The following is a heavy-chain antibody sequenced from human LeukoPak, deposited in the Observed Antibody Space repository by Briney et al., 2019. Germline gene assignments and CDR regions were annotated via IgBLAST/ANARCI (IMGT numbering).Heavy chain of an antibody. J-gene: IGHJ4*02. CDR2: IYYSGST. D-gene: IGHD5-18*01. CDR1: GGSISSGGYY. V-gene: IGHV4-31*03. CDR3: ARDGRADTAMVTAV. Sequence: SETLSLTCTVSGGSISSGGYYWSWIRQHPGKGLEWIGYIYYSGSTYYNPSLKSRVTISVDTSKNPFSLKLSSVTAADTAVYYCARDGRADTAMVTAVWGQGTLVTVSS.